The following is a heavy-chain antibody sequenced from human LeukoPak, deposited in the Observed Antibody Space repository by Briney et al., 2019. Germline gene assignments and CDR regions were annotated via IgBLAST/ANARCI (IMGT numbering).Heavy chain of an antibody. CDR2: IYPNNGAT. Sequence: ASVKASCKASGYTFSGTGWYLYWLRQAPGQGLECMGWIYPNNGATAYAQKFQGRVAMTRDTSITTAYMELSRLRPDDTAVYYCARDGPAQMVDFDYWGQGTLVTVSS. CDR3: ARDGPAQMVDFDY. J-gene: IGHJ4*02. D-gene: IGHD3-10*01. CDR1: GYTFSGTGWY. V-gene: IGHV1-2*02.